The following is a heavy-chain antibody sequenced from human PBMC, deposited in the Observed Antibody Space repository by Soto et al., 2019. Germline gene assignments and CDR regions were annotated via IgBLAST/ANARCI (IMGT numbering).Heavy chain of an antibody. CDR1: GYTFTSYD. Sequence: ASVKVSCKASGYTFTSYDINWVRQATGQELEWMGWMNPNSGNTGYAQKFQDRVTMTRNTSISTAYMELSSLRSEDTAVYYCARAHLDYYGSGSPQIDYWGQGTLVTVSS. V-gene: IGHV1-8*01. CDR2: MNPNSGNT. J-gene: IGHJ4*02. CDR3: ARAHLDYYGSGSPQIDY. D-gene: IGHD3-10*01.